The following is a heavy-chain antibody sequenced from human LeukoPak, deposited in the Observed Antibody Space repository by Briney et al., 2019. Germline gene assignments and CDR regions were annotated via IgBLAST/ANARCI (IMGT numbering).Heavy chain of an antibody. V-gene: IGHV1-8*01. Sequence: ASVKVSCKASEYTFTSYDINWVRQATGQGLEWMGWMNPNSGNTGYAQKFQGRVTMTRNTSISTAYMELSSLRSEDTAVYYCARGHPLRNYSDSSGYFEPGFDYWGQGTLVTVSS. CDR3: ARGHPLRNYSDSSGYFEPGFDY. J-gene: IGHJ4*02. CDR2: MNPNSGNT. D-gene: IGHD3-22*01. CDR1: EYTFTSYD.